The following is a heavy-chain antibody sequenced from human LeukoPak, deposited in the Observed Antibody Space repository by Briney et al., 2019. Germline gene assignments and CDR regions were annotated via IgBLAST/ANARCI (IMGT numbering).Heavy chain of an antibody. CDR2: VYYSGTT. CDR1: GGSISLSYYY. D-gene: IGHD6-19*01. J-gene: IGHJ4*02. V-gene: IGHV4-39*07. CDR3: ARGTLYSGWSYYFDY. Sequence: TSETLSLTCTVSGGSISLSYYYWGWIRQPPGKALEWIGSVYYSGTTSYNPSLKSRVTISVDMSKNHFSLRLSSVTAADTAMYYCARGTLYSGWSYYFDYWGQGSQVTVSS.